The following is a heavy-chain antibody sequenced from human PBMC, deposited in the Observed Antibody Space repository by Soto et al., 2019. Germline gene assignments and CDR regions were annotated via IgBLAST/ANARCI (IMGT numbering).Heavy chain of an antibody. CDR2: ISAYNGNT. CDR3: ARAFGYCSSTSCYDAFDI. Sequence: ASVKVSCKASGYTFTSYGISWVRQAPGQGLEWMGWISAYNGNTNFAQKLQGRVTMTTDTSTSTAYMELRSLRSDDTAVYYCARAFGYCSSTSCYDAFDIWGQGTMVTVSS. J-gene: IGHJ3*02. D-gene: IGHD2-2*03. V-gene: IGHV1-18*01. CDR1: GYTFTSYG.